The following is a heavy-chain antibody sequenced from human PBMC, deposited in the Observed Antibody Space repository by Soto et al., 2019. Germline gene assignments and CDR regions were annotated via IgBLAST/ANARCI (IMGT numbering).Heavy chain of an antibody. CDR1: GFTFSSYA. Sequence: EVQLLESGGGLVQPGGSLRLSCAASGFTFSSYAMSWVRQAPGKGLEWVSAISGSGGSTYYADSVKGRFTISRDNSKNTLYLQMNSLRAEDTAVYYCAKEYVDIVARVYSYGMDFWGHGTTVTVSS. D-gene: IGHD5-12*01. CDR2: ISGSGGST. V-gene: IGHV3-23*01. CDR3: AKEYVDIVARVYSYGMDF. J-gene: IGHJ6*02.